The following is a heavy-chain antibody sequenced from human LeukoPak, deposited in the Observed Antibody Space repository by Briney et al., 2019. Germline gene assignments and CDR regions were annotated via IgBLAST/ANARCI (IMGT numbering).Heavy chain of an antibody. J-gene: IGHJ6*02. D-gene: IGHD3-3*01. V-gene: IGHV3-21*01. CDR1: GFTFSTYS. CDR2: ISSTSSYI. Sequence: GGSLRLSCAASGFTFSTYSLSWVRQAPGKGLEWVSSISSTSSYIYYGDSVKGRFTVSRDNAKNSQYLQMNSLRAEDTAVYYCTSRGDFWSGYWGMDVWGQGTTVTVSS. CDR3: TSRGDFWSGYWGMDV.